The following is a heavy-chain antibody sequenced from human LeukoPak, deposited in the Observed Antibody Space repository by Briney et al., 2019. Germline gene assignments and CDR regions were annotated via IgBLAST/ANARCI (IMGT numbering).Heavy chain of an antibody. CDR3: TRGSAKIYGYFDY. Sequence: GGFLRLSCTASGFTFSNDWMHWVRQAPGQGLVWVSRINTDGSSANYADSVKGRFTISRDNAKNTLYLQMNSLRAEDTAVYYCTRGSAKIYGYFDYWGQGSLVTVSS. V-gene: IGHV3-74*01. CDR2: INTDGSSA. D-gene: IGHD3-10*01. J-gene: IGHJ4*02. CDR1: GFTFSNDW.